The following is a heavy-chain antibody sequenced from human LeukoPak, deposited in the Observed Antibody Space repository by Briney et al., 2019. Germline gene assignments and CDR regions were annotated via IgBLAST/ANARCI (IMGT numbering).Heavy chain of an antibody. V-gene: IGHV3-11*04. CDR3: ARVMGNYATDY. Sequence: GGSLRLSCAASGFTFSDYYMSWIRQAPGKGLEWVSYISSGDNTIYYADSVKVRFTMPRDNAKNSLYLQMNSLRAEDTAVYYCARVMGNYATDYWGQGTLVTVSS. D-gene: IGHD1-7*01. CDR1: GFTFSDYY. J-gene: IGHJ4*02. CDR2: ISSGDNTI.